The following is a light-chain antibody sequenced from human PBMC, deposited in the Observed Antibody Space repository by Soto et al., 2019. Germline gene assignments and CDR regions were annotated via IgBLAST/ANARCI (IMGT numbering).Light chain of an antibody. CDR2: AAS. CDR3: QQYSNWPLT. V-gene: IGKV3-15*01. Sequence: EMVMTQSPAPLSGSPGERATLSSRASQSITGNLTWYQQKPGQAPRLLIYAASSRASGIPARFSGSGSGTEFTLTISSLQPEDFAVYSCQQYSNWPLTFGGGTKVDIK. CDR1: QSITGN. J-gene: IGKJ4*01.